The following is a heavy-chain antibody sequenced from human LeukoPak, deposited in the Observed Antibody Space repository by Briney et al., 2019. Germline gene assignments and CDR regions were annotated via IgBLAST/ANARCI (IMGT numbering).Heavy chain of an antibody. CDR3: ARERQDTVLHSGAFDI. V-gene: IGHV3-30-3*01. Sequence: PGGSLRLSCAASGFTFSSYFMHWVRQAPGKGLEWVADIASDGSHTFYLESVKGRFTISRDNSKNTPYLQMNSLRAADTAVYFCARERQDTVLHSGAFDIWGQGTMVTVSS. J-gene: IGHJ3*02. CDR2: IASDGSHT. CDR1: GFTFSSYF. D-gene: IGHD2-21*01.